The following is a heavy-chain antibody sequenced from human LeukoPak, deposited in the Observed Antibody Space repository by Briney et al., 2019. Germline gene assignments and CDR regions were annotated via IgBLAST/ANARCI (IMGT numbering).Heavy chain of an antibody. CDR2: ITSSSDSI. J-gene: IGHJ4*02. D-gene: IGHD1-26*01. V-gene: IGHV3-48*04. CDR3: ASLLSGSNQINDY. CDR1: GFTFSAYS. Sequence: GGSLRLSCATSGFTFSAYSMIWVRQTPGKGLECLSYITSSSDSIHYADSVRGRFTVSRDNAKSSLYLQMNSLRAEDTAVYYCASLLSGSNQINDYWGQGTLVTVSS.